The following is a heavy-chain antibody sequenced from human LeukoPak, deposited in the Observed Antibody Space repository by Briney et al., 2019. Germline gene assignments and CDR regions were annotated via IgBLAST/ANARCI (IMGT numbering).Heavy chain of an antibody. CDR2: VSGGGSST. CDR3: AKPHKFYSSSSGGYFDL. D-gene: IGHD6-6*01. J-gene: IGHJ2*01. V-gene: IGHV3-23*01. Sequence: PGGSLRLSCVASGFTFSNYAMNWVRQAPGKGLEWVSGVSGGGSSTYYADSVKGRFTISRDNSKNTLSLQMNSLRAEDTAVYYCAKPHKFYSSSSGGYFDLWGRGTLVTVSS. CDR1: GFTFSNYA.